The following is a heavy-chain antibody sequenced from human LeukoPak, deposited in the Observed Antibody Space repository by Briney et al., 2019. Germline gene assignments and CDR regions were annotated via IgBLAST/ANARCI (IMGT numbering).Heavy chain of an antibody. V-gene: IGHV3-48*03. CDR2: ISSSGSTI. CDR1: GGSFSGYW. Sequence: PSETLSLTCAVYGGSFSGYWWSWVRLPPGKGLEWVSYISSSGSTIYYADSVKGRFTISRDNAKNSLYLQMNSLRAEDTAVYYCARDGGATRSFDYWGQGTLVTVSS. D-gene: IGHD1-1*01. J-gene: IGHJ4*02. CDR3: ARDGGATRSFDY.